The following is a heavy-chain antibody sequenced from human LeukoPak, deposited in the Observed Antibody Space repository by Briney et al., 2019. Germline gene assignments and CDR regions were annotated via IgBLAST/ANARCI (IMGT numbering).Heavy chain of an antibody. CDR2: IYYSGST. CDR3: ARGFSSSWYVY. Sequence: SETLSLTCTVSGGSISSYYWTWIRQPPGKGLEWIGYIYYSGSTNYNPSLKSRVTISVDTSKTQFSLKLSSVTAADTAVYYCARGFSSSWYVYWGQGTLVTVSS. D-gene: IGHD6-13*01. CDR1: GGSISSYY. J-gene: IGHJ4*02. V-gene: IGHV4-59*01.